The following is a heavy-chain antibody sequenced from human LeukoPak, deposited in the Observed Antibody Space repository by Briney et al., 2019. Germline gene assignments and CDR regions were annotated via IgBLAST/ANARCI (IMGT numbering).Heavy chain of an antibody. J-gene: IGHJ4*02. Sequence: PGGSLRLSCAASGFTFSSYSMNWVRQAPGKGLEWVSSISSSSSYIYYADSVKGRFTISRDNSKNTLYLQMNSLRAEDTAVYYCAKSYGSGSYYAPFDYWGQGTLVTVSS. CDR1: GFTFSSYS. CDR2: ISSSSSYI. V-gene: IGHV3-21*01. CDR3: AKSYGSGSYYAPFDY. D-gene: IGHD3-10*01.